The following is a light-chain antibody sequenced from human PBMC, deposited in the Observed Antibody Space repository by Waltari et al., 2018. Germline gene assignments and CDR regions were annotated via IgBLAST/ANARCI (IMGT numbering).Light chain of an antibody. CDR3: MQDLQSPKT. Sequence: DIVMSQSPLSLPVTPGEPASIPCRSSQSLLHRNGYNYLDWYLQKPGQSPQLLIYVGSNRAAGVPDRFSGTGSGTDFTLKITRVEAEDVGVYYCMQDLQSPKTFGGGTKVEIK. V-gene: IGKV2-28*01. CDR2: VGS. CDR1: QSLLHRNGYNY. J-gene: IGKJ4*01.